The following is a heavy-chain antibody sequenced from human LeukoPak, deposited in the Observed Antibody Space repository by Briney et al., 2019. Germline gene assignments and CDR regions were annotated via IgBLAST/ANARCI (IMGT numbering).Heavy chain of an antibody. J-gene: IGHJ4*01. D-gene: IGHD6-19*01. V-gene: IGHV1-24*01. CDR3: ATAQPVPGLFDH. CDR1: GYTLTELS. CDR2: FDPEDGET. Sequence: ASVKVSCKVSGYTLTELSMHWVRQAPGKGLEWMGGFDPEDGETIYAQKFQGRVTMTEDTSTDTAYMELSSLRSEDTAVYYCATAQPVPGLFDHWGHGTLVTVSS.